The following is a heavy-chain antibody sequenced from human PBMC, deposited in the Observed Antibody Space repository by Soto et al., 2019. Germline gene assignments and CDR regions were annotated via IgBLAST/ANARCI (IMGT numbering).Heavy chain of an antibody. V-gene: IGHV3-23*01. Sequence: GGSLRLSCAASGFTFSSYAMSWVRQAPGKGLEWVSAISGSGGSTYYADSVKGRFTISRDNSKNTLYLQMNSLRAEVTAVYYCAKDPVNIVVVVAATHYWFDPWGQGTLVTVSS. D-gene: IGHD2-15*01. CDR1: GFTFSSYA. J-gene: IGHJ5*02. CDR3: AKDPVNIVVVVAATHYWFDP. CDR2: ISGSGGST.